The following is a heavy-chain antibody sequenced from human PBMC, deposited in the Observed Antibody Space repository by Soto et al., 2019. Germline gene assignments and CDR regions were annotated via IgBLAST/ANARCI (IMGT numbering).Heavy chain of an antibody. Sequence: PCQPQKIPSKASEGSCTAHWVGWMRHISGKGLEWMGTTYPEDSQTLYSPSFQGQVTISVDKSISTVYLQWNSLKASDTATYYCARRRYFDTLLDPWGQGTLLTVSS. CDR3: ARRRYFDTLLDP. CDR1: EGSCTAHW. D-gene: IGHD3-9*01. CDR2: TYPEDSQT. V-gene: IGHV5-51*01. J-gene: IGHJ5*02.